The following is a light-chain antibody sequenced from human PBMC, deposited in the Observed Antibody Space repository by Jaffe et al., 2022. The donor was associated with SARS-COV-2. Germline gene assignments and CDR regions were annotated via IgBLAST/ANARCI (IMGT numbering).Light chain of an antibody. V-gene: IGLV2-14*01. Sequence: QSALTQPASVSGSPGQSITISCSGTSSDVGAYNFVSWYQQYPGKAPKILIYDVSNRPSGISSHFSGSKSGNTASLTISGLQAEDEAVYFCCSYTTSSTVVFGGGTKVTVL. J-gene: IGLJ3*02. CDR3: CSYTTSSTVV. CDR1: SSDVGAYNF. CDR2: DVS.